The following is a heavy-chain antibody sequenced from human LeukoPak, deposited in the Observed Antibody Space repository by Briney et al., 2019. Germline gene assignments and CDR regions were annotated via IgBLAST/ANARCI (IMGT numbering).Heavy chain of an antibody. Sequence: GGSLRLSCAVSGFTTNYMSWVRQAPGEGQEWDSVIYSCNTTYYADSVRGRFTISIDISKNTLYLQMNSLRPEDTAVYHCARDLWDATGYWGQGTLVTVSS. J-gene: IGHJ4*02. V-gene: IGHV3-66*03. CDR3: ARDLWDATGY. CDR1: GFTTNY. D-gene: IGHD1-14*01. CDR2: IYSCNTT.